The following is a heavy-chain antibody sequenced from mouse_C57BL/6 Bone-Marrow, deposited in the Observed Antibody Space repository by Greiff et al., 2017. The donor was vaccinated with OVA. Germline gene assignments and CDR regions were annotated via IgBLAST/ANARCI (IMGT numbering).Heavy chain of an antibody. CDR2: SRNKANDYTT. Sequence: EVKLVESGGGLVQSGRSLRLSCATSGFTFSDFYMEWVRQAPGKGLEWIAASRNKANDYTTEYSASVKGRFIVSRDTSQSILYLQMNALRAEDTAIYYCAKLGRDYAMDYWGQGTSVTVSS. CDR3: AKLGRDYAMDY. CDR1: GFTFSDFY. J-gene: IGHJ4*01. V-gene: IGHV7-1*01. D-gene: IGHD4-1*01.